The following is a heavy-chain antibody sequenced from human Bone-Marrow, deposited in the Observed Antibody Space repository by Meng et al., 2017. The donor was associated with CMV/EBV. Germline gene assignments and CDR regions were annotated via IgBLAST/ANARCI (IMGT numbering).Heavy chain of an antibody. D-gene: IGHD2-15*01. V-gene: IGHV4-34*01. CDR1: SGQYSGYC. J-gene: IGHJ4*02. CDR2: VYLGGGD. Sequence: LALTCAVVSGQYSGYCWGWVPQAPGKGLEGIGKVYLGGGDKNSPILERRVNISGDKSKKQCSLKMTSVTAAEKAVYYCARGVTPFDYWGQGILVTVSS. CDR3: ARGVTPFDY.